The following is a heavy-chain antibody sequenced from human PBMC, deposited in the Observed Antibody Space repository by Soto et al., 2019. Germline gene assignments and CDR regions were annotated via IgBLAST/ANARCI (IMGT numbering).Heavy chain of an antibody. CDR2: ISASSGNT. J-gene: IGHJ4*02. V-gene: IGHV3-23*01. CDR3: AKTFYYGSGTYRSPDN. CDR1: GFTFSSYA. D-gene: IGHD3-10*01. Sequence: GGSLRLSCAASGFTFSSYAMGWVRQAPGKGLEWVSGISASSGNTYFADSVKGRFTISRDNSKNTLYLQMNSLRAEDTAIYYCAKTFYYGSGTYRSPDNWGQGTLVTVSS.